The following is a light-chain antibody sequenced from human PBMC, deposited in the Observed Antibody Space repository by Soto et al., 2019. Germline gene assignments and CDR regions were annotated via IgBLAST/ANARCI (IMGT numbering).Light chain of an antibody. CDR3: CSYAGSSTYV. CDR2: EVS. V-gene: IGLV2-23*02. Sequence: QSVLTQPASVSGSPGQSITISCTGTSSDVGSYNLVSWYQQHPGKAPQLIIYEVSKRPSGVSNRFSGSKPGNTASLTISGLQAEDEADYYCCSYAGSSTYVFGTGTKVTVL. J-gene: IGLJ1*01. CDR1: SSDVGSYNL.